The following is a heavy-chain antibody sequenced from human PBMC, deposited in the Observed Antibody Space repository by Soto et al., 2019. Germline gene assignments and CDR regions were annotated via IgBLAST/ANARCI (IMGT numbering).Heavy chain of an antibody. CDR2: IKQDESDK. J-gene: IGHJ5*02. D-gene: IGHD3-16*02. CDR3: AAYCYTMTCTHFHGYS. V-gene: IGHV3-7*03. CDR1: GFRDSDLM. Sequence: GRSLRPACEISGFRDSDLMMSGVRQAPGKGLEWVANIKQDESDKYYVDSVKGRFTISRDNAKNALYLQMNSLRVEDTAVYYCAAYCYTMTCTHFHGYSWGQGTRVTVSS.